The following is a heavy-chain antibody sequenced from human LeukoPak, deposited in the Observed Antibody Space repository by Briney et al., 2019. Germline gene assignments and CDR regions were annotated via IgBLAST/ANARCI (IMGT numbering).Heavy chain of an antibody. CDR3: ARSMTTETRGHFDY. CDR1: GYSISSAYS. D-gene: IGHD4-17*01. V-gene: IGHV4-38-2*01. J-gene: IGHJ4*02. Sequence: SETPSLTGAVSGYSISSAYSWGCTRQPPRKGLEWSGSIYHSGRPYYNPSLKSRVTISLHTSKNQFSLKLSSVTAADTTVYYCARSMTTETRGHFDYWGQGTPVTVSS. CDR2: IYHSGRP.